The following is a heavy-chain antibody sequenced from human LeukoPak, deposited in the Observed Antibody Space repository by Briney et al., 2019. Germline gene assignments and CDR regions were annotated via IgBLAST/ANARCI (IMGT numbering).Heavy chain of an antibody. J-gene: IGHJ4*02. CDR2: VSGSGGST. Sequence: GGSLRLSCAASGFTFSSYAMSWVRQAPGKGLEWVSAVSGSGGSTWYADSVKGRFTISRDNSKNTLYLQMNSLRAEDTALYYCAKKAFGSGYYPFDYWGQGTLVTVSS. V-gene: IGHV3-23*01. CDR1: GFTFSSYA. D-gene: IGHD3-22*01. CDR3: AKKAFGSGYYPFDY.